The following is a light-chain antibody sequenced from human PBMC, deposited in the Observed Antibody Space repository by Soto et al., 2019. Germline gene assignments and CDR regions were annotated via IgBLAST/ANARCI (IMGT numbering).Light chain of an antibody. V-gene: IGKV3-20*01. Sequence: EIVLTQSPGTLSLSPGERATLSCRASQTISNSLLAWYQQKLGQSPRLLIYGASTRATGIPDRFIGSGSGTDFTLTISRLEPEDFAVYACQQYGRAPITFCQGTRLEI. CDR1: QTISNSL. J-gene: IGKJ5*01. CDR3: QQYGRAPIT. CDR2: GAS.